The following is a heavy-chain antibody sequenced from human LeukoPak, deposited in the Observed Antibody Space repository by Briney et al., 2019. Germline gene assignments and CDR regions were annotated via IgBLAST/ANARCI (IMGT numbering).Heavy chain of an antibody. Sequence: GGSLRLSCAASGFTVSSNYMSWVRQAPGKGLEWVSVIYSGDSTYYADSVKGRFTISRDNSKNTLYLQMNSLRAEDTAVYYCARGDPPVLLWFGELLSPFDYWGQGTLVTVSS. D-gene: IGHD3-10*01. CDR1: GFTVSSNY. V-gene: IGHV3-53*01. CDR3: ARGDPPVLLWFGELLSPFDY. CDR2: IYSGDST. J-gene: IGHJ4*02.